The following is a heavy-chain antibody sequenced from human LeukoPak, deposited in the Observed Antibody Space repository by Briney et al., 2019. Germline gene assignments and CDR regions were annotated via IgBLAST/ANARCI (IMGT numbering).Heavy chain of an antibody. J-gene: IGHJ4*02. V-gene: IGHV4-4*07. CDR1: GGSISSYY. CDR3: ASTFWSGYSDSVQVFDY. D-gene: IGHD3-3*01. CDR2: IYTSGST. Sequence: SETLSLTCTVSGGSISSYYWSWIRQPAGKGLEWIGRIYTSGSTNYNPSLKSRVTMSVDTSKNQFSLKLSSVTAADTAVYYCASTFWSGYSDSVQVFDYWGQGTLVTVSS.